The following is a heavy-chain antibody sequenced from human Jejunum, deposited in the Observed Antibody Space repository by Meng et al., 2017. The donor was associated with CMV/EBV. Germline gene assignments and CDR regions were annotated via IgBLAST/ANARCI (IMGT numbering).Heavy chain of an antibody. D-gene: IGHD1-26*01. CDR1: GYRFTGYY. CDR2: INPNSRDT. V-gene: IGHV1-2*04. Sequence: CKTSGYRFTGYYIHWVRQGPGQGLEWMGWINPNSRDTNYAQKFQGWVAMTGDTSINTVYMEMTRLTSGDTAVYYCARQDATSWDFDFWGQGTLVTVSS. J-gene: IGHJ4*02. CDR3: ARQDATSWDFDF.